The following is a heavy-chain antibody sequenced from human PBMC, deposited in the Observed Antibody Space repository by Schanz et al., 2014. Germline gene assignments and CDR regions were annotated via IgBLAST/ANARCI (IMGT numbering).Heavy chain of an antibody. CDR1: GFTFSSYA. Sequence: EVQLLESGGGLVQPGGSLRLSCAASGFTFSSYAMSWVRQAPGKGLEWVSRINWSDGGSTGYADSVRGRFTISRDNAKNSLYLEMNSLRAEDTAVYYCVRVSFADPRLYRGMDRDIDYWGQGTLVTVSS. CDR3: VRVSFADPRLYRGMDRDIDY. CDR2: INWSDGGST. J-gene: IGHJ4*02. V-gene: IGHV3-20*04. D-gene: IGHD5-18*01.